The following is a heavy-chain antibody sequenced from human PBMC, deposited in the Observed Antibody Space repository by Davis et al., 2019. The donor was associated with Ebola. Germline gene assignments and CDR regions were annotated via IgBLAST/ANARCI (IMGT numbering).Heavy chain of an antibody. D-gene: IGHD6-19*01. Sequence: GGSLGLSCAASGFTFSSYGMHWVRQAPGKGLEWVAVIWYDGSNKYYADSVKGRFTISRENAKNSLYLQMNSLRAEDTAVYYCARGVGSSGYVLGYWGQGTLVTVSS. CDR1: GFTFSSYG. CDR2: IWYDGSNK. CDR3: ARGVGSSGYVLGY. V-gene: IGHV3-33*01. J-gene: IGHJ4*02.